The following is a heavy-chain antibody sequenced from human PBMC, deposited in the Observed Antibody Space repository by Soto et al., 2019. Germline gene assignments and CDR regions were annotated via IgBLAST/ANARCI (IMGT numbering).Heavy chain of an antibody. V-gene: IGHV1-69*13. CDR1: GGTFSSYA. D-gene: IGHD5-18*01. CDR3: ARPVLMDTGMRYYYGMDV. J-gene: IGHJ6*02. Sequence: GASVKVSCKASGGTFSSYAMNCVRQAPGQGLEWMGGIIPMFGTADYAQKFQGRVTITADESTSTAYMELSSLRSEDTAVYYCARPVLMDTGMRYYYGMDVWGQGTTVTVSS. CDR2: IIPMFGTA.